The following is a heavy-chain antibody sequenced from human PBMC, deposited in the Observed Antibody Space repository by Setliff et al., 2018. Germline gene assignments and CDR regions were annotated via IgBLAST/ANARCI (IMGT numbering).Heavy chain of an antibody. CDR3: ARDTRDRYDRSGHYLSLDY. Sequence: GASVKVSCKASGGTFRTDGFSWVRQAPGEGLEWMGRIIPVFRTAKYAPKFQGRVTITADESTSTAYLELNSLRFEDPAVYYCARDTRDRYDRSGHYLSLDYWGQGTLVTVSS. V-gene: IGHV1-69*13. CDR1: GGTFRTDG. D-gene: IGHD3-22*01. CDR2: IIPVFRTA. J-gene: IGHJ4*02.